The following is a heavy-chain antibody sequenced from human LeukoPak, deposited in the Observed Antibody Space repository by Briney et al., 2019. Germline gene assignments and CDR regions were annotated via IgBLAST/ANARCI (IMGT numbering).Heavy chain of an antibody. CDR2: ISAYNGNT. Sequence: ASVKVCCKASGYTFTSYGISWVRQAPGQGVEWMGWISAYNGNTNYAQKLQGRVTMTTDTSTSTAYMELRSLRSDDTAVYYCAGASGSYFPFDYWGQGTLVTVSS. CDR3: AGASGSYFPFDY. J-gene: IGHJ4*02. D-gene: IGHD1-26*01. V-gene: IGHV1-18*01. CDR1: GYTFTSYG.